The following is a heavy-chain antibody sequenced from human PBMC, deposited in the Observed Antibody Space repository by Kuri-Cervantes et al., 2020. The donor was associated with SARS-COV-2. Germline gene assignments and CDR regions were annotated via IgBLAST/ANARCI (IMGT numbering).Heavy chain of an antibody. CDR3: ARHRLKRITIFGVITASAFDY. V-gene: IGHV4-4*02. Sequence: ESLKIPCAVSGGSISSSNWWSWVRQPPGKGLEWIGEINHSGSTNYNPSLKSRVTISVDTSKNQFSLKLSSVTAADTAVYYCARHRLKRITIFGVITASAFDYWGQGTLVTVSS. J-gene: IGHJ4*02. CDR1: GGSISSSNW. CDR2: INHSGST. D-gene: IGHD3-3*01.